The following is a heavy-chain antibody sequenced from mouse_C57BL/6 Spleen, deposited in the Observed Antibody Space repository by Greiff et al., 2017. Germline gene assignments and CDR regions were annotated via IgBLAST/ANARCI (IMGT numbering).Heavy chain of an antibody. D-gene: IGHD2-4*01. J-gene: IGHJ3*01. CDR1: GYTFTDYY. V-gene: IGHV1-76*01. CDR3: ARGGLRPGAWFAY. Sequence: QVQLQQSGAELVRPGASVKLSCKASGYTFTDYYINWVKQRPGQGLEWIARIYPGSGNTYYNEKFKGKATLTAEKSSSTAYMQLSSLTSEDSAVYFCARGGLRPGAWFAYWGQGTLVTVSA. CDR2: IYPGSGNT.